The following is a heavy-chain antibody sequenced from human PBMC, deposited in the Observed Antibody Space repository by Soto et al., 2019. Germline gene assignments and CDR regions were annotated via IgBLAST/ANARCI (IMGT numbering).Heavy chain of an antibody. V-gene: IGHV3-23*01. CDR1: GFTFSSYA. D-gene: IGHD2-15*01. CDR2: ISGSGGST. Sequence: GGSLRLSCAASGFTFSSYAMSWVRQAPGKGLEWVSAISGSGGSTYYADSVKGRFTISRDNSKNTLYLQMNSLRAEDTAVYYCAKDEEYCSGGSCYPGRFDYWGQGTLVTVSS. J-gene: IGHJ4*02. CDR3: AKDEEYCSGGSCYPGRFDY.